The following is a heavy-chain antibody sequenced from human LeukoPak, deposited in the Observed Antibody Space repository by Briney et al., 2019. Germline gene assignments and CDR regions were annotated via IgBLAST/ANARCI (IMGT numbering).Heavy chain of an antibody. D-gene: IGHD6-13*01. CDR2: ISGSGGST. V-gene: IGHV3-23*01. J-gene: IGHJ4*02. CDR1: GFTFSSYA. Sequence: GGSLRLSCAASGFTFSSYAMSWVRQAPGKGLEWVSAISGSGGSTYYADSAKGRFTISRDNSKNTLYLQMNSLRAEDTAVYYCAKDPDGSWYFDYWGQGTLVTVSS. CDR3: AKDPDGSWYFDY.